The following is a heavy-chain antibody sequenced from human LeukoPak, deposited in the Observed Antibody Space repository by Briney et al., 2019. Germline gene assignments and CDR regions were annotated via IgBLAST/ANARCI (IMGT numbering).Heavy chain of an antibody. J-gene: IGHJ4*02. CDR1: GGSFSGYY. CDR3: ARGLRFLEPV. D-gene: IGHD3-3*01. Sequence: SETLSLTCAVYGGSFSGYYWSWIRQPPGKGLEWIGEINHSGSTNYNPSLKSRVTISVDTSKNQFSLKLSSVTAADTAVYYCARGLRFLEPVGGQGTLVTVS. V-gene: IGHV4-34*01. CDR2: INHSGST.